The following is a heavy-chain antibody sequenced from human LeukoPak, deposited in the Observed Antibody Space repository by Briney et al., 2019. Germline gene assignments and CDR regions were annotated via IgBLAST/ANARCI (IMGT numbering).Heavy chain of an antibody. J-gene: IGHJ4*02. D-gene: IGHD3-3*01. CDR2: INGGGDNT. CDR1: GFPFSSYA. Sequence: GSLRLSCAASGFPFSSYAMSWVRQAPGKGLEWVAAINGGGDNTYYADSVRGRFTISRDNCKSTLILQMNGLRGEDTALYDCARDLWSVAVSGLDHWGQGTRVTVSS. V-gene: IGHV3-23*01. CDR3: ARDLWSVAVSGLDH.